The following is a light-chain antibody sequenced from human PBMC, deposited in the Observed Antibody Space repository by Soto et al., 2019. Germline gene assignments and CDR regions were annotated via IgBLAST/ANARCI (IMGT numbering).Light chain of an antibody. CDR1: QGISTN. J-gene: IGKJ5*01. V-gene: IGKV1-12*01. CDR2: AAS. Sequence: DIQMSQSPSAGSASLAYRFTITCLASQGISTNLAWYQQKPGKAPKLLIYAASSLQSGVPPRFSGSGSGTDFTLTISSLQPEDFAIYYCQQANRVPLSFGQGTRLEIK. CDR3: QQANRVPLS.